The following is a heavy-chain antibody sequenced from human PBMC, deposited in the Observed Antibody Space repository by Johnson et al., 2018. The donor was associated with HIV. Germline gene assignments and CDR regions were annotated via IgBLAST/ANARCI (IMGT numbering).Heavy chain of an antibody. CDR1: GFTFSSYA. CDR3: AREGGAFYDSSGSLAFDI. J-gene: IGHJ3*02. CDR2: ISYDGSNK. V-gene: IGHV3-30*04. D-gene: IGHD3-22*01. Sequence: QVQLVESGGGVVQPGRSLRLSCAASGFTFSSYAMHWVRQAPGKGLEWVAVISYDGSNKYYADSVKGRFTISKDNSKSTLYVQMNRLTVDDMAVYYCAREGGAFYDSSGSLAFDIWGQGTMVTVSS.